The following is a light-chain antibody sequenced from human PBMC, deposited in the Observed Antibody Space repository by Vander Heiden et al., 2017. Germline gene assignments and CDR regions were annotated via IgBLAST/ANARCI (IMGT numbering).Light chain of an antibody. Sequence: DIQMTQSPSTLSASVGDRVTITCRASQSISAWLAWYQQKPGKAPKVLIYKASTLKSGVPSRFSGCGFGTEFTLTISSLQPDDFATYYCQQFGSYLWTFGQGTKVEFK. CDR2: KAS. V-gene: IGKV1-5*03. J-gene: IGKJ1*01. CDR3: QQFGSYLWT. CDR1: QSISAW.